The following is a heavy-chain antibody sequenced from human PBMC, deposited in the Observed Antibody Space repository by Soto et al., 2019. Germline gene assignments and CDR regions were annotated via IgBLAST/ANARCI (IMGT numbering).Heavy chain of an antibody. Sequence: PSETLSLTCTVSGGSISSYSWSWIRQPPEKGLEWNGYIYYRGSTNYNHSIKSRVTISVDPSKNQFSLKLSSMTAADTAVYYCAGRYGGNIDSWGQGTLVTVSS. D-gene: IGHD1-26*01. J-gene: IGHJ4*02. CDR3: AGRYGGNIDS. CDR1: GGSISSYS. V-gene: IGHV4-59*08. CDR2: IYYRGST.